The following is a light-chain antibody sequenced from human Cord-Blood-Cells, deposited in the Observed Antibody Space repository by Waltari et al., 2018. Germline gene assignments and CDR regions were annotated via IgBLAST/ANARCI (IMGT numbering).Light chain of an antibody. CDR2: WAA. CDR1: QIVLYSSNNRNY. V-gene: IGKV4-1*01. Sequence: DIVMTQSPDSPAVSLGERATINCKSSQIVLYSSNNRNYLAWYQQKPGQPPKLLIYWAATRESGVPDRFSGSGSGTDFTLTISSLQAEDVAVYYCQQYYSTPWTFGQGTKVEIK. CDR3: QQYYSTPWT. J-gene: IGKJ1*01.